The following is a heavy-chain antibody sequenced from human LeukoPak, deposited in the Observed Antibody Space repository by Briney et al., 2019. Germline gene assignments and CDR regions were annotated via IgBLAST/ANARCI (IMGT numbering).Heavy chain of an antibody. J-gene: IGHJ6*04. CDR2: ISWDGGST. D-gene: IGHD6-19*01. V-gene: IGHV3-43D*03. CDR3: AKDEGPIAVAGMDV. CDR1: GFTFGDYA. Sequence: GGSLRLSCAASGFTFGDYAMHWVRQAPGKGLEWVSFISWDGGSTYYADSVKGRFTISRDNSKNSLYLQMNSLRAEDTALYYCAKDEGPIAVAGMDVWGKGTTVTVSS.